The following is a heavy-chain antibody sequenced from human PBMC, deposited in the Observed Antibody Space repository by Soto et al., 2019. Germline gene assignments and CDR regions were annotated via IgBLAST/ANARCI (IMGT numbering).Heavy chain of an antibody. D-gene: IGHD6-13*01. Sequence: GGSLRLSCAASGFTFSSFAMHWVRQAPGKGLEWVAVISYDGSNKYYVDSVKGRFTISRDNSKNTLYLQMNSLRAEDTAVYYCARDIALAGIPWFDPWGQGTLVTVSS. J-gene: IGHJ5*02. V-gene: IGHV3-30-3*01. CDR3: ARDIALAGIPWFDP. CDR2: ISYDGSNK. CDR1: GFTFSSFA.